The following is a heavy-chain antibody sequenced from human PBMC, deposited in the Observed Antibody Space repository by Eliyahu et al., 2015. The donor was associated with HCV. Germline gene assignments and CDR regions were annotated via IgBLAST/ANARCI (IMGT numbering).Heavy chain of an antibody. CDR3: VKGSSLGGSGYDALDL. Sequence: EVQLVESGGGLVQPGRPLRLSCAASGFRFADHAMHWVRQAPGKGLEWVSSISWNSGSVGYGDSVKGRSSISRDNAKNSLYLQMNSLRAEDTALYYCVKGSSLGGSGYDALDLWGQGTMVIVSS. CDR1: GFRFADHA. V-gene: IGHV3-9*01. D-gene: IGHD3-10*01. CDR2: ISWNSGSV. J-gene: IGHJ3*01.